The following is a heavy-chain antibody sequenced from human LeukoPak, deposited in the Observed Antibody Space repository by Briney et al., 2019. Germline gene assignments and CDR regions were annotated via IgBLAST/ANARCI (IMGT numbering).Heavy chain of an antibody. Sequence: GASVKVSCKASGGTFSSYAISWVRQAPGQGLEWMGRIIPILGIANYAQKFQGRVTITADESTSTAYMELSSLRSEDTAVYYCASPHSNPESWFDPWGQGTLVTVSS. CDR1: GGTFSSYA. V-gene: IGHV1-69*04. CDR2: IIPILGIA. CDR3: ASPHSNPESWFDP. J-gene: IGHJ5*02. D-gene: IGHD2-21*01.